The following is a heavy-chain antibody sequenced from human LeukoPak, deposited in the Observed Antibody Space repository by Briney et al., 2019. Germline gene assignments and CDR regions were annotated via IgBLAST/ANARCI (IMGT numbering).Heavy chain of an antibody. CDR2: TYYRSKWYN. CDR1: GDSVSSNSAA. CDR3: VRGGIAVAGNNWFDP. V-gene: IGHV6-1*01. Sequence: SQTLSLTCAISGDSVSSNSAAWNWIRQSPSRGLEWLGRTYYRSKWYNDYAVSVKSRITINPDTSKNQFSLQLNSVTPEDTAVYYCVRGGIAVAGNNWFDPWGQGTLVTVSS. J-gene: IGHJ5*02. D-gene: IGHD6-19*01.